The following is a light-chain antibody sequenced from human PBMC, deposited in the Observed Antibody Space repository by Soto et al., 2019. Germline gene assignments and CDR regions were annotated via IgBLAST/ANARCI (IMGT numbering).Light chain of an antibody. V-gene: IGKV1-39*01. CDR3: QQSYSTPIT. CDR1: EDMSNY. J-gene: IGKJ5*01. Sequence: DIQMTQTPCSLSASVGDRVTITRQASEDMSNYLNWYQQTPGKAPKLLIYDASNLETGVPSRFSGSGSGTDFTLTISSLQPEDFATYYCQQSYSTPITFGQGTRLEI. CDR2: DAS.